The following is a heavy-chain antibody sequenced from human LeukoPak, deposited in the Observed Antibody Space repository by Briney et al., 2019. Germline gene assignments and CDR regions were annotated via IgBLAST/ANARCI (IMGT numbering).Heavy chain of an antibody. V-gene: IGHV3-21*01. CDR2: ITSGSKYI. CDR1: PFAFSSYS. Sequence: PGGSLRLSCAASPFAFSSYSMNWFRQAPGKGLEWVASITSGSKYIFYADSVKGRFTISRDNAENSLFLQMNSLRAEDTGVYYCARDEETVAGLNGFDLWGQGTLVTVSS. CDR3: ARDEETVAGLNGFDL. D-gene: IGHD6-19*01. J-gene: IGHJ4*02.